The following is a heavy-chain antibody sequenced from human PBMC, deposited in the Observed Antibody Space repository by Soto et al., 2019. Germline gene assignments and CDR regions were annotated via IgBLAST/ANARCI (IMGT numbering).Heavy chain of an antibody. CDR2: ISGSGGST. CDR1: GFTFSSYA. D-gene: IGHD6-13*01. CDR3: AKDAGGAAAGGGGWFDP. V-gene: IGHV3-23*01. J-gene: IGHJ5*02. Sequence: EVQLLESGGGLVQPGGSLRLSCAASGFTFSSYAMSWVRQAPGKGLEWVSAISGSGGSTYYADSVKGRFTISRDNSKNTLYLQMSSLGAEDTAVYYWAKDAGGAAAGGGGWFDPWGQGTLVTVSS.